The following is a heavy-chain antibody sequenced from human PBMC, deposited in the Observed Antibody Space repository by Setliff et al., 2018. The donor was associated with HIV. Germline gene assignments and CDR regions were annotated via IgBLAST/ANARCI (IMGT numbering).Heavy chain of an antibody. CDR3: ARGVRDYFDYAWSTYRLGYYMDV. Sequence: PGGSLRLSCAGSGFTFTDYIMHWVRQVPGKGLVWVSRINSDGSDTRYADSVKGRFTISRDNAKNQFSLNLDSVTAADTAVFYCARGVRDYFDYAWSTYRLGYYMDVWGKGIPVTVSS. J-gene: IGHJ6*03. CDR1: GFTFTDYI. CDR2: INSDGSDT. D-gene: IGHD3-16*02. V-gene: IGHV3-74*01.